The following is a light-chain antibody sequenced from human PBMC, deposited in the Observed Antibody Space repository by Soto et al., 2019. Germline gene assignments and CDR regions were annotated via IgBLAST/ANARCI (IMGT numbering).Light chain of an antibody. V-gene: IGLV2-8*01. CDR1: ISDVGGYNY. CDR2: EVN. CDR3: SSYAGSSNV. Sequence: QCLLTQPHSASGSPGQSFAISCTGTISDVGGYNYVSWYQQHPGKAPKLMIYEVNKRPSGVPDRFSGSKSGNTASLTVSGLQAEDEADYYCSSYAGSSNVFGTGTKVTVL. J-gene: IGLJ1*01.